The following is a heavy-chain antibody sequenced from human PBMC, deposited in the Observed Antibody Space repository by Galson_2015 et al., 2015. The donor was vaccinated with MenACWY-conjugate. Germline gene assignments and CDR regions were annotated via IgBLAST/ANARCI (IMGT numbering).Heavy chain of an antibody. CDR1: GYNFITYW. CDR3: ARPPPGGRGMDV. V-gene: IGHV5-51*01. CDR2: ISPIDSKT. J-gene: IGHJ6*02. D-gene: IGHD1-26*01. Sequence: VKKPGESLKISCKASGYNFITYWIGWVRQVPGKGLEWVGLISPIDSKTRYSPPFEGRVTISADTSIPTAYLQWNRLQASDTAMYHCARPPPGGRGMDVWGQGTTVTVSS.